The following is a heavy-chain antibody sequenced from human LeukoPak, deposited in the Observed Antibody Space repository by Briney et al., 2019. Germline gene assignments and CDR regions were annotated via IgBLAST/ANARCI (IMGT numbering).Heavy chain of an antibody. CDR2: ISSSSSYI. D-gene: IGHD3-22*01. CDR3: ERGFSYDSSGYQNDGPGDAFDI. Sequence: GGSLRLSCAASGFTFSSYSMNWVRQAPGKGLEWVSSISSSSSYIYYADSVKGRFTISRDNAKNSLYLQMNSLRAEDTAVYYCERGFSYDSSGYQNDGPGDAFDIWGQGTMVTVSS. J-gene: IGHJ3*02. V-gene: IGHV3-21*01. CDR1: GFTFSSYS.